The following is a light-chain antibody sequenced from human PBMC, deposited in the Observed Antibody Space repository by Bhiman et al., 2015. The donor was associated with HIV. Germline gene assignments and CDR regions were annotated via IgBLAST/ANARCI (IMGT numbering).Light chain of an antibody. CDR3: SSYTSSSTLL. J-gene: IGLJ2*01. CDR2: KDS. V-gene: IGLV3-25*03. Sequence: SYELTQPPSVSVPPGQTARITCSGDALPKQYAYWYQQKPGQAPVLVIYKDSERPSGIPERISGSSSGTTVTLTISGVQAEDEADYYCSSYTSSSTLLFGGGTKLTVL. CDR1: ALPKQY.